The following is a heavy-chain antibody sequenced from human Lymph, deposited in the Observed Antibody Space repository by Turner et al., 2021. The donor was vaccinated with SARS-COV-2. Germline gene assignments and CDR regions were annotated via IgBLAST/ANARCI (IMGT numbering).Heavy chain of an antibody. CDR2: LYYSGRT. J-gene: IGHJ2*01. V-gene: IGHV4-39*01. CDR1: GGSIRSSRYY. D-gene: IGHD6-19*01. Sequence: QLQLQASGPGLVKHSESLSLTGTASGGSIRSSRYYWGWIRQPPGNGLEWIGSLYYSGRTYYNPSIKSRVTISVDTSKSQFSLKLSSVTAADTAVYYCARRRQWLVHWDFDLWGRGTLVTVSS. CDR3: ARRRQWLVHWDFDL.